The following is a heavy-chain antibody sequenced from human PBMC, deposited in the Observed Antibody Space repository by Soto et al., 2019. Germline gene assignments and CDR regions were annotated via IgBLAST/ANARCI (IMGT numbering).Heavy chain of an antibody. Sequence: QVQLQESGPGLVKPSETLSLTCTASGGSINTYYWNWIRQSPGKGLEWIGYIYYTGNTKYNHSLESRVTISVDTSKKQFFLKLNSVTPADTAVYYCAGGPYYFGLDVWGQGTTVTVSS. J-gene: IGHJ6*01. V-gene: IGHV4-59*01. CDR1: GGSINTYY. CDR3: AGGPYYFGLDV. D-gene: IGHD3-10*01. CDR2: IYYTGNT.